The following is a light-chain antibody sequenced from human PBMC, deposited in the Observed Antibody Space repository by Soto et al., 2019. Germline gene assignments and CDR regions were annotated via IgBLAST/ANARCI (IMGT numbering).Light chain of an antibody. J-gene: IGKJ5*01. CDR2: AAS. Sequence: DIQMTQSPSSLSASVGERVTITCRTSQSISSYLNWYQQKPGKAPKLLIYAASSLQSGVPSRFSGSGSGTDFTLTISSLQPEDFATYYCQQSYSTLITFGQGTRLEIK. CDR1: QSISSY. CDR3: QQSYSTLIT. V-gene: IGKV1-39*01.